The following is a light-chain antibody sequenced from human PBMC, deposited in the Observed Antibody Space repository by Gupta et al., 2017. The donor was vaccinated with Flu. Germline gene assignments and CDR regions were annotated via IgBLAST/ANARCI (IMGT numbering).Light chain of an antibody. Sequence: DIQMTQSPSTLSASVGDRVTITCRASQSISSWLAWYQQKPGKAPKLLIYKASSLESGVPSRFSGSGSGTEFTLTISSLQPDDFATYYCQQYNSYGHMYSFGQGTKLEIK. CDR2: KAS. J-gene: IGKJ2*03. CDR3: QQYNSYGHMYS. V-gene: IGKV1-5*03. CDR1: QSISSW.